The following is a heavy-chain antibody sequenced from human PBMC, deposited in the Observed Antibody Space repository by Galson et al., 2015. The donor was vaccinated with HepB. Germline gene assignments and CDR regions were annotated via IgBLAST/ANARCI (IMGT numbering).Heavy chain of an antibody. Sequence: SVKVSCKASGYTFTSYYMHWVRQAPGQGLEWMGIINPSGGSTSYAQKFQGRFTVSWDTSATTAYMEMSDLRSEDTAVYYCARGTEFFDFWGQGTLVAVSS. CDR1: GYTFTSYY. J-gene: IGHJ4*02. CDR2: INPSGGST. CDR3: ARGTEFFDF. V-gene: IGHV1-46*01.